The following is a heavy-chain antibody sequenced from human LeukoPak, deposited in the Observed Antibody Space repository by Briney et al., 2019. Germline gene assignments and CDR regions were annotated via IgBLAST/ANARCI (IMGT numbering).Heavy chain of an antibody. CDR3: ASSFYVNYYGMDV. CDR2: IYSGGST. J-gene: IGHJ6*02. Sequence: PGGSLRLSCAASGFTFSSNYMSWVRQAPGKGLEWVSVIYSGGSTYYTDSVKGRFTISRDNSKNTLYLQMNSLISEDTAVYYCASSFYVNYYGMDVWGQGTTVTVYS. D-gene: IGHD5/OR15-5a*01. V-gene: IGHV3-66*01. CDR1: GFTFSSNY.